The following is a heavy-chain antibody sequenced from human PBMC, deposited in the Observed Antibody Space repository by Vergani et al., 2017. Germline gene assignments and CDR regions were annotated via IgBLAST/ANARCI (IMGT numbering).Heavy chain of an antibody. CDR3: ARELRLLYNRFDP. V-gene: IGHV3-33*01. CDR2: TWYDGNNK. CDR1: GFTFNQYG. D-gene: IGHD1-14*01. J-gene: IGHJ5*02. Sequence: QVQLVESGGGVVQPGRSLRLSCAASGFTFNQYGMHWVRQAPGKGLDWVAVTWYDGNNKQYADSVKGRFTISRDNSKSTMYLQMNSLRDEDTGVYYCARELRLLYNRFDPWVQGTLVTVAS.